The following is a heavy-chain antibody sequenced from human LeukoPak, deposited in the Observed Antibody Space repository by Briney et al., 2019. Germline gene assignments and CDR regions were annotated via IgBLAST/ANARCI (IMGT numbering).Heavy chain of an antibody. CDR2: ISYNGGNT. CDR1: GFTLSSYA. CDR3: AIDSTYYYGSGSSGPRYFDY. Sequence: GGSLRLSCAASGFTLSSYAMRWVSQAPGKGLEWVAAISYNGGNTYYADSVKGRFTISRDNSKNTLYLQLNSLRAEDTAVYFCAIDSTYYYGSGSSGPRYFDYRGQGNLVTASS. D-gene: IGHD3-10*01. J-gene: IGHJ4*02. V-gene: IGHV3-30*01.